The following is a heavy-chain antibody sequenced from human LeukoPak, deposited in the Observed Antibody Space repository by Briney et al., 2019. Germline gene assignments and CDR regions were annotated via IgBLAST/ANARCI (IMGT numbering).Heavy chain of an antibody. CDR3: SRGGYHHGFDI. CDR1: RFTFTFRSYW. Sequence: GGSLRLSCTASRFTFTFRSYWMHWVRQAPGKGLVWISRIDNDGSDTIYADSVKGRFTISRDNAKNTLYLQMNSLRAEDTAVYYCSRGGYHHGFDIWGQGTMVTVSS. V-gene: IGHV3-74*01. D-gene: IGHD3-16*02. J-gene: IGHJ3*02. CDR2: IDNDGSDT.